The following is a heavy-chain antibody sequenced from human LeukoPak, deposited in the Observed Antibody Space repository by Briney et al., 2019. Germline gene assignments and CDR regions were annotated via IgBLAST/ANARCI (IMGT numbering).Heavy chain of an antibody. CDR1: GASISSGGYC. CDR2: ICYSGTT. D-gene: IGHD3-10*01. Sequence: SETLSLTCTVSGASISSGGYCWSWIRQHPGKGLEWIGYICYSGTTYYNPSLKSRVTISVDMSENQFSLKLSSVTAADTAVYYRANYGAGTYRFDPWGQGTLVTVSS. J-gene: IGHJ5*02. CDR3: ANYGAGTYRFDP. V-gene: IGHV4-31*03.